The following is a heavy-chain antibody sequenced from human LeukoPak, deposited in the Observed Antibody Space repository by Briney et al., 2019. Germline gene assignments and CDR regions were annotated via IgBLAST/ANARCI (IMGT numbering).Heavy chain of an antibody. D-gene: IGHD3-22*01. CDR2: ISWDGGST. CDR3: AREARNYYDSSGYWPGGRGAFDI. V-gene: IGHV3-43D*03. J-gene: IGHJ3*02. CDR1: GFTFDDYA. Sequence: GGSLRLSCAASGFTFDDYAMHWVRQAPGKGLEWVSVISWDGGSTYYADSVKGRFTISRDNAKNSLYLQMNSLRAEDTALYYCAREARNYYDSSGYWPGGRGAFDIWGQGTMVTVSS.